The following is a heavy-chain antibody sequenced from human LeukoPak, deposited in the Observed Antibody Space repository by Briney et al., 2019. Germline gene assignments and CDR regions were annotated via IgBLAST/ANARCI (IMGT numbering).Heavy chain of an antibody. CDR1: GYTFTGYY. D-gene: IGHD3-10*01. CDR3: ASRLLWFGDHTHWFDP. V-gene: IGHV1-2*02. CDR2: INPNSGGT. J-gene: IGHJ5*02. Sequence: ASVKVSYKASGYTFTGYYMHWVRQAPGQGLEWMGWINPNSGGTNYAQKFQGRVTMTRDTSISTAYMELSRLRSDDTAVYYCASRLLWFGDHTHWFDPWGQGTLVTVSS.